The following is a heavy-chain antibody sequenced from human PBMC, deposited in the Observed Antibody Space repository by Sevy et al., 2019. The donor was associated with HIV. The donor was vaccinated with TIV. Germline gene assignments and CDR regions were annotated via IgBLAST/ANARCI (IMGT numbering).Heavy chain of an antibody. CDR2: ISGSGGST. CDR3: AGGGHLAPPNYDILTGYST. D-gene: IGHD3-9*01. V-gene: IGHV3-23*01. J-gene: IGHJ4*02. Sequence: GGSLRLSCAASGFTFSSYDMSWVRQAPGKGLEWVSAISGSGGSTYYADSVKGRFTISRDNSKNTLYLQMNSLRAEDTAVYDVAGGGHLAPPNYDILTGYSTWGQGTLVTVSS. CDR1: GFTFSSYD.